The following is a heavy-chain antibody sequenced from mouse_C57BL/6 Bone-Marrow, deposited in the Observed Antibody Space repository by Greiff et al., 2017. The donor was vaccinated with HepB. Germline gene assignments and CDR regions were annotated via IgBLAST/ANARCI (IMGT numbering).Heavy chain of an antibody. Sequence: EVKLVESGEGLVKPGGSLKLSCAASGFTFSSYAMSWVRQTPEKRLEWVAYISSGGDYIYYADTVKGRFNISRDNARNTLYLQMSSLKSEATAMYYWTRDRIITTVVGYFDYWGQGTTLTVSS. J-gene: IGHJ2*01. CDR1: GFTFSSYA. CDR2: ISSGGDYI. CDR3: TRDRIITTVVGYFDY. D-gene: IGHD1-1*01. V-gene: IGHV5-9-1*02.